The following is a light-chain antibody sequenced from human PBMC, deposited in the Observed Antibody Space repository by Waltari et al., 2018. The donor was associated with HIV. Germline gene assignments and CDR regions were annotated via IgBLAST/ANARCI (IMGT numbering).Light chain of an antibody. CDR3: QQYGISPRI. Sequence: VLPQSPGTLSLSPGESATLSCRASESVNSDFLAWYQQRPGQAPRVLVYGASTRALGIPDRFSGSGSGTDFTLTISRLEPEDFAVYYCQQYGISPRIFGQGTKVE. CDR2: GAS. J-gene: IGKJ1*01. V-gene: IGKV3-20*01. CDR1: ESVNSDF.